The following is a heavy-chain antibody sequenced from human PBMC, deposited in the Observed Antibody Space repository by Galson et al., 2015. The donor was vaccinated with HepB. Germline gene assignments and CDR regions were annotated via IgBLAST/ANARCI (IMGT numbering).Heavy chain of an antibody. D-gene: IGHD3-10*01. CDR1: GGSVTSYY. CDR2: FFHSGVT. Sequence: SETLSLTCTVSGGSVTSYYWSWIRQPPGQGLEWIGNFFHSGVTYFNPSLKSRVTISLDKSNNRFTLNLTSVTAADTAVYFCAEEGRGSPAWSWGQGILVTVSS. V-gene: IGHV4-59*02. J-gene: IGHJ4*02. CDR3: AEEGRGSPAWS.